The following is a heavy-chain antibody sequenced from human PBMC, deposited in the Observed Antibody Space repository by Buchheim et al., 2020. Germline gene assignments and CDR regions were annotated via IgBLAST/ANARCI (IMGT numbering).Heavy chain of an antibody. CDR2: INEDGGAK. CDR1: GFTFSSHW. V-gene: IGHV3-74*01. J-gene: IGHJ4*02. D-gene: IGHD3-10*01. CDR3: TRDSTSGSYDY. Sequence: EVQLVESGGGLVQPGGSLRLSCVASGFTFSSHWMHWVRQAPGKGLAWVSHINEDGGAKGYADSVKGRFTISRDNAQNTLFLQMNSLRAEDTAIYYCTRDSTSGSYDYWGQGTL.